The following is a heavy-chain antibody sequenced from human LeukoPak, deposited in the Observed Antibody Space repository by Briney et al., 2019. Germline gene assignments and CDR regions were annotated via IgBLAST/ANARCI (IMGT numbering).Heavy chain of an antibody. CDR1: GGSFSGYY. V-gene: IGHV4-34*01. CDR3: ARDKIKYSSSSLFLRRNYYYGMDV. J-gene: IGHJ6*02. CDR2: INHSGST. Sequence: SETLSLTCAVYGGSFSGYYWSWIRQPPGKGLEWIGEINHSGSTNYNPSLKSRVTISVDTSKNQFSLKLSSVTAADTAVYYCARDKIKYSSSSLFLRRNYYYGMDVWGQGTTVTVSS. D-gene: IGHD6-6*01.